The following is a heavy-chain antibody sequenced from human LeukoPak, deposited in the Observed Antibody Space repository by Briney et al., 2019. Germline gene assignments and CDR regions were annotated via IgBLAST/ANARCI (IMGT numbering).Heavy chain of an antibody. J-gene: IGHJ5*02. V-gene: IGHV4-59*01. CDR3: ARVLLWFGEPYWFDP. Sequence: SETLSLTCTVSGGSISSYYWSWIRQPPGKGLEWIGYIYYSGSTNYNPSLKSRVTISVDTSKNQFSLKLSSVTAADTAVYYCARVLLWFGEPYWFDPWGQGTLVTVSS. CDR1: GGSISSYY. D-gene: IGHD3-10*01. CDR2: IYYSGST.